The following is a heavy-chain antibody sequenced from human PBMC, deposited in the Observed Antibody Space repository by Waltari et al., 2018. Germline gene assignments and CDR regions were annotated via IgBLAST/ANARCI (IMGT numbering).Heavy chain of an antibody. CDR1: GGTVSSYA. V-gene: IGHV1-69*10. Sequence: QVQLVQSGAEVKKPGSSVKVSCTASGGTVSSYAISWVRQAAGQGLEWMGGIIPILGIANYAQKFQGRVTITADKSTSTAYMELSSLRSEDTAVYYCAREEGNDSSGYAAVDYWGQGTLVTVSS. CDR2: IIPILGIA. CDR3: AREEGNDSSGYAAVDY. J-gene: IGHJ4*02. D-gene: IGHD3-22*01.